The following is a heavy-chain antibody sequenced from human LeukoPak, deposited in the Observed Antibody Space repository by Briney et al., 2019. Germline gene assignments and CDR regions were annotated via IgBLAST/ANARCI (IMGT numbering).Heavy chain of an antibody. V-gene: IGHV1-2*02. Sequence: ASVKVSCKASGYTFTGYYMHWVRQAPGQGLEWMGWINPNSGGTNYAQKFQGRVTMNRDTSISTAYMELSRLRSDDTAVYDCAIDYTKNGMDVWDKGTTVTVSS. CDR2: INPNSGGT. J-gene: IGHJ6*04. CDR3: AIDYTKNGMDV. D-gene: IGHD4-11*01. CDR1: GYTFTGYY.